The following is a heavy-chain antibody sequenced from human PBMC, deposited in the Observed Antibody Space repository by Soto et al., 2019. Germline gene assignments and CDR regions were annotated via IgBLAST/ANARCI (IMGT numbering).Heavy chain of an antibody. CDR3: VRQGIGFLHGLVDV. J-gene: IGHJ6*01. Sequence: QVQVQQSGPGLVKPSETLSLTCTVSSGPSKSHNWGWIRQPPGRGLEWIGYAYDTWSTSYNPSLRSRVTVSADTSTNRISLTLRFVTAADTAVYYCVRQGIGFLHGLVDVWGQGTTVIVSS. V-gene: IGHV4-59*08. CDR1: SGPSKSHN. CDR2: AYDTWST. D-gene: IGHD3-10*01.